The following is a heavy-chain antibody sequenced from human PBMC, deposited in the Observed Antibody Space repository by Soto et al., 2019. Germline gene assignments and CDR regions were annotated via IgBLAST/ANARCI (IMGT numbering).Heavy chain of an antibody. D-gene: IGHD2-21*01. Sequence: GASVKVSCKVSGYTLTELSMHWVRQAPGKGLEWMGGFDPEDGETIYAQKFQGRVTMTEDTSTDTAYMELSSLRSEDTAVYYCATDLGLFGDNYYYYGMDVWGQRTTVTVSS. V-gene: IGHV1-24*01. CDR1: GYTLTELS. J-gene: IGHJ6*02. CDR3: ATDLGLFGDNYYYYGMDV. CDR2: FDPEDGET.